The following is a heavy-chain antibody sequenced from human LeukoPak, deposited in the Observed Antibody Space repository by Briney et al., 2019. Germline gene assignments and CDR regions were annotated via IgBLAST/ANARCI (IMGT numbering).Heavy chain of an antibody. CDR2: FSGSGGCT. CDR1: GFTFSCFG. D-gene: IGHD3-16*02. J-gene: IGHJ4*02. CDR3: ARASYDYVWGSYRIFDY. Sequence: GSLRISRATPGFTFSCFGMRWVRQPPGKGLGWVSAFSGSGGCTYYADSVEGRFTLSRENAKNTAFLQMNSLRAEDTAVYYCARASYDYVWGSYRIFDYWGQGALLTVSS. V-gene: IGHV3-23*01.